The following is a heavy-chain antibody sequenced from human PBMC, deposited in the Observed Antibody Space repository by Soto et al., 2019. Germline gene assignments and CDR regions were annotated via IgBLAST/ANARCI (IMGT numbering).Heavy chain of an antibody. D-gene: IGHD2-15*01. CDR3: ARYCIGCSCCFDPVHL. J-gene: IGHJ3*01. V-gene: IGHV4-59*08. CDR2: IYYSGST. Sequence: ETLSHTCTGSGGSISSYYWSWIRQPPGKGLEWIGYIYYSGSTNYNPSLKSRVTISVDTSKNQFSLKLSSVTAADTAVYYCARYCIGCSCCFDPVHLWGPATIVT. CDR1: GGSISSYY.